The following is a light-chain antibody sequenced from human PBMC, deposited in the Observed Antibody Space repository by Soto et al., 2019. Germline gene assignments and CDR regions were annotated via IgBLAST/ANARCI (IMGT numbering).Light chain of an antibody. Sequence: DIVMTQTPLCSHANLGDGASLSGRSSQSLLHSDGKTYLSWFQQRPGQPPRLLIYKVSDRFSGVPDRFSGSGAGTDFTLTISRVEAEDVGIYYCMQATQSHWTFGQGTKVDIK. CDR1: QSLLHSDGKTY. CDR2: KVS. J-gene: IGKJ1*01. CDR3: MQATQSHWT. V-gene: IGKV2-24*01.